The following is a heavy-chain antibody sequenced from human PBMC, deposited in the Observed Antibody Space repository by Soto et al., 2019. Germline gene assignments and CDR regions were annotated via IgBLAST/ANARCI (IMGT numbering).Heavy chain of an antibody. D-gene: IGHD5-12*01. CDR1: GYTFTYYG. CDR3: ALTVGSGDDRY. CDR2: ISAYNGNT. J-gene: IGHJ4*02. Sequence: QVQLVQSGAEVKKPGASVKVSCKPSGYTFTYYGISWVRQAPGQGLEWLGWISAYNGNTNYAQNLQDRVTMTTDTPMSTVYMELRSLRSDDTAIYYCALTVGSGDDRYCGQGTLVTVSS. V-gene: IGHV1-18*01.